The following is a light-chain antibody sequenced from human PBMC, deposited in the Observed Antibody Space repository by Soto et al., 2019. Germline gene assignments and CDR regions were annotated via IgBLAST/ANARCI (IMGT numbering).Light chain of an antibody. V-gene: IGLV1-40*01. CDR2: GNN. CDR3: QSHDSSLSGFYV. CDR1: SSNIGAGYD. Sequence: QSVLTQPPSVSGAPGQRVTISCTGSSSNIGAGYDVHWYQQLLGTAPKLLIYGNNNRPSGVPDRFSGSKSGTSASLAITGLQAEDEADYYCQSHDSSLSGFYVFGTGTKLTVL. J-gene: IGLJ1*01.